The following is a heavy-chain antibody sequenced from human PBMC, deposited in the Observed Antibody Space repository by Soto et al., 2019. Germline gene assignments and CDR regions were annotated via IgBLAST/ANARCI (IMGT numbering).Heavy chain of an antibody. Sequence: GGSLRLSCAASGFTFTTYTMNWVRQAPGKGLEWVSSISAGGRSIFYADSMKGRSTVSRDNAKSSLYLQMNSLRAFDTVVQHSARSTPDNPFDIWGQGTMVTVSS. V-gene: IGHV3-21*01. CDR1: GFTFTTYT. CDR2: ISAGGRSI. J-gene: IGHJ3*02. D-gene: IGHD2-15*01. CDR3: ARSTPDNPFDI.